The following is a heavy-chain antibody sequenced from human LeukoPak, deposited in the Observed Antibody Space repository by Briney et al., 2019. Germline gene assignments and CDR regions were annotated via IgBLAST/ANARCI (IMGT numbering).Heavy chain of an antibody. CDR3: ARGSGSYGLWDY. J-gene: IGHJ4*02. CDR1: GFTVSSHW. D-gene: IGHD1-26*01. CDR2: IYGDT. V-gene: IGHV3-74*01. Sequence: GGSLRLSCAASGFTVSSHWMHWVRQAPGKGLVWVSRIYGDTYYADSVKGRFTISRDNAKNTLYLQMDSLRPEDTAVYYCARGSGSYGLWDYWGQGTLVTVFS.